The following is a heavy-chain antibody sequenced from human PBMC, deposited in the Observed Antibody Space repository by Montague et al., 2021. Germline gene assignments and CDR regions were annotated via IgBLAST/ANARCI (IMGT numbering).Heavy chain of an antibody. Sequence: SLRLSCTASGFTFSSYSMNWVRQAPGKGLGWVSYISSTSSTIYYADSVKGQFTISRDNAKNSLYLQLSSLRDEDTAVFYCARGWQFDPWGQGTLVTVSS. J-gene: IGHJ5*02. CDR3: ARGWQFDP. V-gene: IGHV3-48*02. CDR1: GFTFSSYS. CDR2: ISSTSSTI. D-gene: IGHD2-15*01.